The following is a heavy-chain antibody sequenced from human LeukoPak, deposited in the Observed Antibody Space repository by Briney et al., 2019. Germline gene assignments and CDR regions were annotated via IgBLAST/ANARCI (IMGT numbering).Heavy chain of an antibody. V-gene: IGHV1-8*03. CDR3: VRAAKCSGGGCDSKEYVYYFDY. CDR1: GYIFSNND. J-gene: IGHJ4*02. D-gene: IGHD6-25*01. CDR2: MNPISGNT. Sequence: GSVKVSCKASGYIFSNNDINWVRQATGQGLEWMGWMNPISGNTGFAQKFQGRVTITRDTSISTAYMEVSSLRSDDTAVYFCVRAAKCSGGGCDSKEYVYYFDYWGQGTLVTVSS.